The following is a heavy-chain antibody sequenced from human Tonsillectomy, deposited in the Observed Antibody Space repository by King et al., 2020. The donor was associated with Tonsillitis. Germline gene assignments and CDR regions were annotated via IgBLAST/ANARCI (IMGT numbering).Heavy chain of an antibody. J-gene: IGHJ6*02. CDR1: GFTFSYYS. D-gene: IGHD2/OR15-2a*01. CDR3: ARDFYYPKGRSGGMDV. CDR2: ISSSSSYI. V-gene: IGHV3-21*01. Sequence: VQLVESGGGLVKPGGSLRLSCAASGFTFSYYSINWVRQAPGKGLEWVSSISSSSSYIYYADSVKGRFTISRDNAKNSLYLQMNSLRAEDPAVYYCARDFYYPKGRSGGMDVWGQGTTVTVSS.